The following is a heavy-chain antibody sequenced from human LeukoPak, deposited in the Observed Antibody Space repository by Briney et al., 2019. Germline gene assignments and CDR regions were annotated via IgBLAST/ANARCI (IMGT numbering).Heavy chain of an antibody. Sequence: PGTSLRLSCAASGFTFSSNDMHWVRQAPGKGLEWVAVIWYDGNNKYYADSVKGRFTISRDNSKNTLFLQMNSLRAEDTAVYYCGKRLTSWELEYWGQGTLVTVSS. CDR3: GKRLTSWELEY. D-gene: IGHD1-26*01. CDR2: IWYDGNNK. V-gene: IGHV3-33*06. J-gene: IGHJ4*02. CDR1: GFTFSSND.